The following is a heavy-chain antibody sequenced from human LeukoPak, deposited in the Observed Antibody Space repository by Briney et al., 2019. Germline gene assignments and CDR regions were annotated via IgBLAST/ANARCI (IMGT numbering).Heavy chain of an antibody. CDR1: GGSISSYY. CDR2: IYYSGST. D-gene: IGHD3-9*01. CDR3: ARSKDILTGYCFDY. V-gene: IGHV4-59*01. Sequence: SEALSLTCTVSGGSISSYYWSWIRQPPGKGLEWIGYIYYSGSTNYNPSLKSRVTISVDTSKNQFSLKLSSVTAADTAVYYCARSKDILTGYCFDYWGQGTLVTVSS. J-gene: IGHJ4*02.